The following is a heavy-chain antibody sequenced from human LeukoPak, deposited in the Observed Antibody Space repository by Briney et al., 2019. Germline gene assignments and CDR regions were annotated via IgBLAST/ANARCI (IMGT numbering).Heavy chain of an antibody. D-gene: IGHD3-22*01. CDR2: ISGSGDRT. Sequence: PGGSLRLSCGASGFTFSSYAMSWVRQAPGEGVEWGSAISGSGDRTYYADSVKGRFTISRGNSKNTLYLQMNSLRAEDTAVYYCAKISWSQAYYYDSGGYYFKGAFDIWGKGTMVTVS. V-gene: IGHV3-23*01. CDR1: GFTFSSYA. J-gene: IGHJ3*02. CDR3: AKISWSQAYYYDSGGYYFKGAFDI.